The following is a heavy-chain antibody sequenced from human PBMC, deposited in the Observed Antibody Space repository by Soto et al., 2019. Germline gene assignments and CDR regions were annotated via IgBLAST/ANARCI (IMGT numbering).Heavy chain of an antibody. D-gene: IGHD2-15*01. CDR3: AKCRTYRVVVAAPFDY. V-gene: IGHV3-23*01. J-gene: IGHJ4*02. CDR2: ISGSGGST. CDR1: GFTFSSYA. Sequence: EVPLLESGGGLVQPGGSLRLSCAASGFTFSSYAMSWVRQAPGKGLEWVSAISGSGGSTYYADSVKGRFTISRDNSKNTLYLQMNSLRAEDTAVYYCAKCRTYRVVVAAPFDYWGQGTLVTVSS.